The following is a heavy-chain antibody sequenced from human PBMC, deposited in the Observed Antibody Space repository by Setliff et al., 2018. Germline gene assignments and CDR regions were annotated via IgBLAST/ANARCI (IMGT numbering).Heavy chain of an antibody. CDR2: ISSSGSLI. Sequence: GGSLRLSCATSGFTFSDYYMSWIRQTPGKGLEWVAYISSSGSLIYYPDSVKGRFTISRDNAKKSVDLQMNSLRAEDTAVYYCARLALTGYDSSGYYYALDYYYYMDVWGKGTTVTVSS. J-gene: IGHJ6*03. D-gene: IGHD3-22*01. CDR3: ARLALTGYDSSGYYYALDYYYYMDV. CDR1: GFTFSDYY. V-gene: IGHV3-11*04.